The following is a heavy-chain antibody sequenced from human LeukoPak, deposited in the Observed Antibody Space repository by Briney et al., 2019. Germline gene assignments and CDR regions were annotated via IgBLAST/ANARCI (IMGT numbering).Heavy chain of an antibody. Sequence: PGKSLRLSCAASGLTFRNYGMDWVRQAPGKGLEWVAVITDDGSDKYYAESVKGRFTISRDNSKNTVYLQMNNLRLEDTAIYYCATDLKKWELSFDSWGQGTLVTVSS. CDR1: GLTFRNYG. J-gene: IGHJ4*02. CDR3: ATDLKKWELSFDS. CDR2: ITDDGSDK. D-gene: IGHD1-26*01. V-gene: IGHV3-30*03.